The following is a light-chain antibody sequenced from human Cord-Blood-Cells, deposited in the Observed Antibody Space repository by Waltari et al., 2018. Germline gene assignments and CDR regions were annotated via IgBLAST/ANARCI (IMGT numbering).Light chain of an antibody. CDR2: GAP. CDR3: QQYNNWLT. CDR1: QGVSSN. J-gene: IGKJ4*01. V-gene: IGKV3-15*01. Sequence: EIVMTQSPATLSVSPGERATLSCRASQGVSSNLAWYQQKPGQAPRLLIYGAPTRATGIPARFSGSGSGTEFTLTISSLQSEDFAVYYCQQYNNWLTFGGGTKVEIK.